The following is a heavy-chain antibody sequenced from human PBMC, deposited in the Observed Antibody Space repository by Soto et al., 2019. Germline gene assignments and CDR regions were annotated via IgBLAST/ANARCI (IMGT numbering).Heavy chain of an antibody. CDR2: ISSGGKT. Sequence: VQLVESGGGLIQPGGSLRLSCAASGFSVTTNYMSWVRQAAGKGLEWVSIISSGGKTYYADSVKGRFTISRDNPKNTLYLQMNSLRGEDTAVYFCARGDFEDLGQGTLVTVSS. CDR3: ARGDFED. CDR1: GFSVTTNY. V-gene: IGHV3-53*01. J-gene: IGHJ4*02.